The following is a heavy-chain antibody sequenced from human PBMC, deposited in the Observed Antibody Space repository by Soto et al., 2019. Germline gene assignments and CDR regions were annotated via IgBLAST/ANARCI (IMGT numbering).Heavy chain of an antibody. Sequence: PGGSLRLSCAASGFNFSEYAMHWVRQSPGKGLEWLAIISFEGSNKYSANSVKGRFTISRDNSKNTLYLQMNNLRPEDTAMYYCAKDWETLVAGRFFDSWGQGTPVTVSS. D-gene: IGHD5-12*01. CDR3: AKDWETLVAGRFFDS. CDR2: ISFEGSNK. CDR1: GFNFSEYA. J-gene: IGHJ4*02. V-gene: IGHV3-30*18.